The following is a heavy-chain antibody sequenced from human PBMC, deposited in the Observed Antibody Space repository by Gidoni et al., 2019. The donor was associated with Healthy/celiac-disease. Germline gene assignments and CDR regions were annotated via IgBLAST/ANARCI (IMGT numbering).Heavy chain of an antibody. J-gene: IGHJ6*02. D-gene: IGHD2-15*01. CDR2: IYYSWST. CDR3: ARDLPYCSGGSCHLGRYYYGMDV. Sequence: QVQLQESGPGLVKPSQTLSLTCTVSGGSISSGGYYWRWIRQHPGKGLEWIGYIYYSWSTYYNPSLKSRVTISVDTSKNQFSLKLSSVTAADTAVYYCARDLPYCSGGSCHLGRYYYGMDVWGQGTTVTVSS. CDR1: GGSISSGGYY. V-gene: IGHV4-31*03.